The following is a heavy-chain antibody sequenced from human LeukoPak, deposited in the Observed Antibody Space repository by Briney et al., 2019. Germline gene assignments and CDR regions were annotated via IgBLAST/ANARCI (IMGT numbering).Heavy chain of an antibody. D-gene: IGHD3-22*01. CDR2: ISGSGGST. J-gene: IGHJ4*02. CDR1: GFTFSSYA. CDR3: AKPPYYYDSSGYYGPFDY. Sequence: GGSLRLSCGASGFTFSSYAMSWVRQAPGKGLEWVSAISGSGGSTYYADSVKGRFTISRDNSKNTLYLQMNSLRAEDTAVYYCAKPPYYYDSSGYYGPFDYWGQGTLVTVSS. V-gene: IGHV3-23*01.